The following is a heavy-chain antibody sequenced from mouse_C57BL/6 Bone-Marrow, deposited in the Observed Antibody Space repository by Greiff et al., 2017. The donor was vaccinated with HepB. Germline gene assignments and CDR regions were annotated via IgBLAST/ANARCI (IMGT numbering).Heavy chain of an antibody. V-gene: IGHV1-85*01. CDR1: GYTFTSYD. Sequence: QVHVKQSGPELVKPGASVKLSCKASGYTFTSYDINWVKQRPGQGLEWIGWIYPRDGSTKYNEKFKGKATLTVDTSSSTAYMELHSLTSEDSAVYFCARDGSPAWFAYWGQGTLVTVSA. CDR2: IYPRDGST. D-gene: IGHD1-1*01. J-gene: IGHJ3*01. CDR3: ARDGSPAWFAY.